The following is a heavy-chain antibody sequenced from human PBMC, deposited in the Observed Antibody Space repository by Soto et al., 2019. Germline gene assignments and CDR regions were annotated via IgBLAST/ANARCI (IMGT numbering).Heavy chain of an antibody. CDR1: GYSFTSYW. Sequence: GESLKISCKGSGYSFTSYWISWVRQMPGKGLEWMGRIDPSDSYTNYSPSFQGHVTISADKSISTAYLQWSSLKASDTAMYYCASLPVSGTGAHYYYYGMDVWGQGTTVTVSS. V-gene: IGHV5-10-1*01. D-gene: IGHD7-27*01. CDR2: IDPSDSYT. J-gene: IGHJ6*02. CDR3: ASLPVSGTGAHYYYYGMDV.